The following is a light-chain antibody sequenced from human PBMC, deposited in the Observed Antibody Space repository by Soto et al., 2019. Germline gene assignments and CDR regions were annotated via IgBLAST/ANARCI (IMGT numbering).Light chain of an antibody. CDR3: GTWDSSLSAGV. Sequence: QSVLTQPRSVSAAPGQKVTISCSGSSSNIGNNYVSWYQQLPGTAPKLLIYDNNKRPSGIPDRFSGSKSGTSATLGITGLRTGDEAGYYCGTWDSSLSAGVFGGGTKLTVL. CDR1: SSNIGNNY. CDR2: DNN. V-gene: IGLV1-51*01. J-gene: IGLJ2*01.